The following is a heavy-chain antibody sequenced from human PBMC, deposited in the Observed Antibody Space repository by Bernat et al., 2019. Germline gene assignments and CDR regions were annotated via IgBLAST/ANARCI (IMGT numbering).Heavy chain of an antibody. V-gene: IGHV3-48*03. Sequence: VQLGGSGGGVVQPGGSLRLSCAASGVTFSTDEVNWFRQAPGKGLELIAYIGRSGNPVYYADSVRGRFTISRDNAKNSLYLQMDSLRGEDTAGYYCAREPAASLYYFDSWGQGTLVTVSS. J-gene: IGHJ4*02. CDR3: AREPAASLYYFDS. CDR1: GVTFSTDE. CDR2: IGRSGNPV. D-gene: IGHD2-2*01.